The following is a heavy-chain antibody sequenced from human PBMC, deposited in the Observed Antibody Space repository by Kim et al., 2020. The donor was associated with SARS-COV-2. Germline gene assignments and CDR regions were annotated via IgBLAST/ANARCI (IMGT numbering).Heavy chain of an antibody. V-gene: IGHV4-30-2*04. CDR2: ST. J-gene: IGHJ4*02. D-gene: IGHD3-16*01. CDR3: ARNTMGAFDY. Sequence: STYAHPSLKSRGTISVYTCEAQFSLKLSAVTAADTAVYYCARNTMGAFDYWGQGTLVTVSS.